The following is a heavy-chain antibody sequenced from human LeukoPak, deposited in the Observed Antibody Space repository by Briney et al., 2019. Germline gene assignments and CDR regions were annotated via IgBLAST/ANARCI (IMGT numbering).Heavy chain of an antibody. CDR3: ASSDDILTGYYTY. V-gene: IGHV1-18*04. CDR2: ISAYNGNT. J-gene: IGHJ4*02. CDR1: GYTFTSYG. Sequence: ASVKVSCKASGYTFTSYGISWVRQTPGQGVGWRGWISAYNGNTTYAQKLERRLTMNRDTSTSTAYMELRSLRSDDTAVYYCASSDDILTGYYTYWGQGTLVTASS. D-gene: IGHD3-9*01.